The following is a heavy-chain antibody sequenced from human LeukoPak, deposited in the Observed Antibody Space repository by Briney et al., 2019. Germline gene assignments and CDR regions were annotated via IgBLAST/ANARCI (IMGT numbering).Heavy chain of an antibody. CDR3: ARLVRARQSSRAWFDP. CDR2: MNPNSGNT. V-gene: IGHV1-8*01. Sequence: ASVTVSCKASGYTFTSYDINWVRQATGQGLEWMGWMNPNSGNTGYAQKFQGRVTMTRNTSISTAYMELSSLRSEDTAVYYCARLVRARQSSRAWFDPWGQGTLVTVSS. J-gene: IGHJ5*02. CDR1: GYTFTSYD. D-gene: IGHD6-6*01.